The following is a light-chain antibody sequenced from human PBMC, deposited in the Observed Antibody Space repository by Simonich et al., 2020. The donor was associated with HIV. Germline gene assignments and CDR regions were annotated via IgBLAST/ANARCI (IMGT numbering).Light chain of an antibody. V-gene: IGKV1-13*02. CDR3: QQYNSYSPMYT. Sequence: AIQLTQSPSSLSASVGDRVTITCRASQGISSALAWYQQKPGKAPKLLIYKASSLESGVPSRFSGSGSGTEFTLTISSLQPDDFATYYCQQYNSYSPMYTFGQGTKLEIK. CDR1: QGISSA. CDR2: KAS. J-gene: IGKJ2*01.